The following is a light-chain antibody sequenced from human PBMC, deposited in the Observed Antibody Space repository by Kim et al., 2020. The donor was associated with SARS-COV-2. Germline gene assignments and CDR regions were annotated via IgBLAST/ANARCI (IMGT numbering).Light chain of an antibody. V-gene: IGLV6-57*02. CDR1: SGNIASNY. J-gene: IGLJ3*02. CDR3: RSFHSSAWV. Sequence: NFMLTQPHSVSESPGKTVIISCTGSSGNIASNYVQWYQQRPGSAPTIVIYEDNQRPSGVPDRFSGSIDSSSNSASLSISGLKTEDEADYDCRSFHSSAWVFGGGTQLTVL. CDR2: EDN.